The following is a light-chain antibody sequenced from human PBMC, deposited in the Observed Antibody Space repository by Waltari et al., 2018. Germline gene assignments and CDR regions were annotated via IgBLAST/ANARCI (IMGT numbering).Light chain of an antibody. CDR2: GAS. CDR3: QPGYTTPLT. CDR1: QSINSY. Sequence: DIQMTQSPSSLSASIGDRITITCRASQSINSYLSWYQQKPGKAPKLLINGASNLQSGVPLRFSCRGSGTDFTLRISKLEPEDFATYFWQPGYTTPLTFGGGTKVEIK. J-gene: IGKJ4*01. V-gene: IGKV1-39*01.